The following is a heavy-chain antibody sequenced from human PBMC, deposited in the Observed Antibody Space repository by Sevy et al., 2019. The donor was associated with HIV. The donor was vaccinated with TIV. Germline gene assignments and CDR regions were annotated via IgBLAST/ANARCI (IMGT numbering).Heavy chain of an antibody. Sequence: GGSLRLSCAASGSTFEDYAMHWVRQGPGKGLEWVSGISWNSGSIYYADSVKGRFTISRDNAKQSLFLQVNSLRTDDTAFYYCVKDSQPGLYGSGWYDNWGQGTLVTVSS. D-gene: IGHD6-19*01. CDR3: VKDSQPGLYGSGWYDN. V-gene: IGHV3-9*01. CDR2: ISWNSGSI. CDR1: GSTFEDYA. J-gene: IGHJ5*02.